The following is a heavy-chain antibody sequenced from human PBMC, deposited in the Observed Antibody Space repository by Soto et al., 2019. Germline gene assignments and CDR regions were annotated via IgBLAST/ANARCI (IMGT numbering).Heavy chain of an antibody. CDR1: GFTFNNYE. Sequence: PGGSLRLSCAASGFTFNNYEINWVRHAPGKGLEWVSYISRRCRTIYYADSVKGRFTSSRDNAETSLYRQMNSLRPEDTAVYYCARAPLPYYYDRRGYEPGVFDICGQGKMVTVSS. CDR2: ISRRCRTI. J-gene: IGHJ3*02. CDR3: ARAPLPYYYDRRGYEPGVFDI. V-gene: IGHV3-48*03. D-gene: IGHD3-22*01.